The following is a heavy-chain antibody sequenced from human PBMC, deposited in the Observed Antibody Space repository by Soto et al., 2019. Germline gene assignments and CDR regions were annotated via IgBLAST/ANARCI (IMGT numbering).Heavy chain of an antibody. J-gene: IGHJ4*02. CDR3: AKKHNSGGYQYIDF. CDR2: IGGSGVTT. V-gene: IGHV3-23*01. D-gene: IGHD3-22*01. Sequence: EVQLLESGGGLVQPGGSLRLSCAASGFTFSSFAMDWVRQAPGKGLEWVSTIGGSGVTTYYADSVQGRFTISRDNSKSTLYLQMNSLRGEDTATYFCAKKHNSGGYQYIDFWGQGTLVTVSS. CDR1: GFTFSSFA.